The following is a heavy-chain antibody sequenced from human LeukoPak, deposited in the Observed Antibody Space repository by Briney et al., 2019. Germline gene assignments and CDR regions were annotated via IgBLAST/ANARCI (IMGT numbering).Heavy chain of an antibody. D-gene: IGHD1-20*01. V-gene: IGHV3-66*01. Sequence: GGSLRLSCAASGFTFSSYSMNWVRQAPGKGLEWVSIIYNNGITSYADSVKGRFTISRDNSKNTLYLQMNSLRAEDTAVYYCARDPSRLITGTTLPPTWGQGTLVTVSS. J-gene: IGHJ5*02. CDR3: ARDPSRLITGTTLPPT. CDR1: GFTFSSYS. CDR2: IYNNGIT.